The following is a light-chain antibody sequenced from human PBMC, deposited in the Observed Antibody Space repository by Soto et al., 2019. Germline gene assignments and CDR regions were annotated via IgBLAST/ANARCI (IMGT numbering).Light chain of an antibody. J-gene: IGLJ2*01. V-gene: IGLV2-14*01. Sequence: QSALTQPASVSGSPGQSITISCTGTSSDVGCYNYVSWYQQHPGKAPKLMIYDVSNRPSGVSNRFSGSKSGNTASLTISGLQAEDEADYYCSSYTSSSTRDVVFGGGTKLTVL. CDR3: SSYTSSSTRDVV. CDR1: SSDVGCYNY. CDR2: DVS.